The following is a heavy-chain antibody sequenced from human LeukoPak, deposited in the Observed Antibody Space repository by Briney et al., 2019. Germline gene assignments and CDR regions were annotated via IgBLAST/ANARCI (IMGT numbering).Heavy chain of an antibody. V-gene: IGHV3-7*01. CDR3: ARVGPQGADHYVDV. Sequence: PGGSLRLSCAASGFTFSSYWMSWVRQAPGKGLEWVGNIKPDGSDKYYMDSMRGRFTISRDNSENSLHLHMNSLRAEDTAVYYCARVGPQGADHYVDVWGKGTTVTISS. D-gene: IGHD3-16*01. CDR1: GFTFSSYW. CDR2: IKPDGSDK. J-gene: IGHJ6*03.